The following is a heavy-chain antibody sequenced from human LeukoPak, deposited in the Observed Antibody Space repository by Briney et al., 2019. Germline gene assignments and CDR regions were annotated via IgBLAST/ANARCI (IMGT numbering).Heavy chain of an antibody. CDR3: ASSSGSHSNGMDV. J-gene: IGHJ6*02. D-gene: IGHD3-10*01. CDR1: EFAVSINY. Sequence: GGSLRLSCAASEFAVSINYMSWVRQAPGKGLEWVSIVYSGGSTYHADSVKGRSTISRDNSKNTLYLQMNSLRAEDTAVYYCASSSGSHSNGMDVWGQGTTVTVSS. CDR2: VYSGGST. V-gene: IGHV3-53*01.